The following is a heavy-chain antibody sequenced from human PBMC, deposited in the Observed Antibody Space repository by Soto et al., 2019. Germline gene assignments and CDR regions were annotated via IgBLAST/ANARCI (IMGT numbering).Heavy chain of an antibody. CDR2: ISYDGSNK. V-gene: IGHV3-30-3*01. Sequence: QVQLVESGGGVVQPGRSLRLSCAASGFTFSSCAMHWVRQAPGKGLEWVAVISYDGSNKYYADSVKGRFTISRDNSKNTLYLQMNSLRAEDTAVYYCARPLWRDDYNWRYFDLWGRGTLVTVSS. J-gene: IGHJ2*01. D-gene: IGHD4-4*01. CDR3: ARPLWRDDYNWRYFDL. CDR1: GFTFSSCA.